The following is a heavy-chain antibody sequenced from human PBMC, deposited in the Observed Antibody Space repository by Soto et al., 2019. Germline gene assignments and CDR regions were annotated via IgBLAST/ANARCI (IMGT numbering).Heavy chain of an antibody. V-gene: IGHV1-69*06. CDR2: IIPIFGTA. D-gene: IGHD3-16*01. CDR3: GRGQEGGQASWFDP. J-gene: IGHJ5*02. CDR1: GGTFSSYA. Sequence: QVQLVQSGAEVKKPGSSVKVSCKASGGTFSSYAISWVRQAPGQGLEWMGGIIPIFGTANYAQKFQGRVTLPGDKATDTAYRERRGRRSEDPAVYYWGRGQEGGQASWFDPWAQGTLVTVSS.